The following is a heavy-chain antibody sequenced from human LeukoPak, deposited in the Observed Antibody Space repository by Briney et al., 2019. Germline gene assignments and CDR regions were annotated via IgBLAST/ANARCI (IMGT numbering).Heavy chain of an antibody. D-gene: IGHD6-19*01. Sequence: PGRSLRLSCAASGFTFSSYAMHWVRQAPGKGLEWVAVISYDGSNKYYADSVKGRFTISRDNPKNTLYLQMNSLRAEDTAVYYCARHRRIAVAVDAFDIWGQGTMVTVSS. CDR3: ARHRRIAVAVDAFDI. J-gene: IGHJ3*02. CDR2: ISYDGSNK. CDR1: GFTFSSYA. V-gene: IGHV3-30*04.